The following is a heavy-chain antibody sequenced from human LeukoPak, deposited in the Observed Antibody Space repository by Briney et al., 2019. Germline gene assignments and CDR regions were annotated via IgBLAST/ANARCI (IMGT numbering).Heavy chain of an antibody. CDR2: ISGSGDYI. D-gene: IGHD2-2*02. CDR1: GFTFSSYS. V-gene: IGHV3-21*01. J-gene: IGHJ5*02. CDR3: ARDLVGCSSNSCYRWFDP. Sequence: GGSLRLSCAASGFTFSSYSMNWVRQAPGKGLEWVSSISGSGDYIYYADSVKGRFTLSRDNAKNSLYLQMSSLRAEDTAIYYCARDLVGCSSNSCYRWFDPWGQGTLVTVSS.